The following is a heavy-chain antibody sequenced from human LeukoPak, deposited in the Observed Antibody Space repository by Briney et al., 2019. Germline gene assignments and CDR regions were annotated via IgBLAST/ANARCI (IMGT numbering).Heavy chain of an antibody. Sequence: PSETLSLTCTVSGGSISSYYWSWIRQPPGKGLEWIGYIYYSGTTNYNPSLKSRVTMSVDTSKNQFSLKLSSVTAADTAVYYCARYIAVAGTVDYWGQGTLVTVSS. D-gene: IGHD6-19*01. CDR2: IYYSGTT. CDR1: GGSISSYY. J-gene: IGHJ4*02. V-gene: IGHV4-59*01. CDR3: ARYIAVAGTVDY.